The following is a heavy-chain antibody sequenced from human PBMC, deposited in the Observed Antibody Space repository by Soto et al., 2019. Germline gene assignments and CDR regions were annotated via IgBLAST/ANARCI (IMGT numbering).Heavy chain of an antibody. Sequence: PSETLSLTCTVSGGSISSGGYYWSWIRQHPGKGLEWIGYIYYSGSTYYNPSLKSRVTISVDTSKNQFSLKLSSVTAADTAVYYCARDFNENWFDPWGQGTLVTVSS. V-gene: IGHV4-30-4*01. J-gene: IGHJ5*02. CDR1: GGSISSGGYY. CDR2: IYYSGST. D-gene: IGHD1-1*01. CDR3: ARDFNENWFDP.